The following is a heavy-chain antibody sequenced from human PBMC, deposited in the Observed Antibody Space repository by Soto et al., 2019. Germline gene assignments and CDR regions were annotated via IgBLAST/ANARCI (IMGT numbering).Heavy chain of an antibody. CDR2: IYYSGST. J-gene: IGHJ6*02. CDR1: GGSISSCDYY. V-gene: IGHV4-30-4*01. D-gene: IGHD3-10*01. Sequence: SETLSLTCTVSGGSISSCDYYWSWIRQPPGKGLEWIGYIYYSGSTYYNPSLKSRVTISVDTSKNQFSLKLSSVTAADTAVYYCARDQSFDRSYYYGIDVWGQGTTVTVSS. CDR3: ARDQSFDRSYYYGIDV.